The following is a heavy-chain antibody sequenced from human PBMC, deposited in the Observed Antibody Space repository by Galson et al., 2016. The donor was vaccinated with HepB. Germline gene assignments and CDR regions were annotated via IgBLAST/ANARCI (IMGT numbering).Heavy chain of an antibody. D-gene: IGHD3-22*01. CDR2: INPSDGST. J-gene: IGHJ4*02. Sequence: SVKVSCKASGYTFTSYYMHWVRQAPGQGLEWMGIINPSDGSTSYAQKFQGRVTMTRDTSTSTVYMELSSLRSEDTAVYYCARDFYDSSGYYANAPFDYWGQGTLVTVSS. CDR1: GYTFTSYY. CDR3: ARDFYDSSGYYANAPFDY. V-gene: IGHV1-46*01.